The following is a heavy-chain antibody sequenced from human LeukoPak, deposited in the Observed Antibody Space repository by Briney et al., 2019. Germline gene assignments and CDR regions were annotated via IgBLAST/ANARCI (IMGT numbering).Heavy chain of an antibody. CDR1: GFPFSDYY. Sequence: GGSLRLSCAASGFPFSDYYMSWIRQAPGKGLERVSYIRSSGSTIYYADSVKGRFTISRDNAKNALYLQMNSLRAEDTAVYYCARDLRGIGAAGTFVLSPYFDYWGQGTLVTVSS. J-gene: IGHJ4*02. V-gene: IGHV3-11*01. D-gene: IGHD6-13*01. CDR3: ARDLRGIGAAGTFVLSPYFDY. CDR2: IRSSGSTI.